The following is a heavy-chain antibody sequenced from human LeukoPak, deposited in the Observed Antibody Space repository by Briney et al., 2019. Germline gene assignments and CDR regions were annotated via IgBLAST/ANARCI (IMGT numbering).Heavy chain of an antibody. CDR3: AKGVGYYYYYYMDV. V-gene: IGHV3-43D*03. CDR2: ISWDGGST. Sequence: GGSLRLSCAASGFTFDDYAMHWVRQAPGKGLEWVSLISWDGGSTYYADSVKGRFTISRDNSKNSLYLQMNSLRAEDTALYYCAKGVGYYYYYYMDVWGKGTTVTVTS. D-gene: IGHD2-15*01. CDR1: GFTFDDYA. J-gene: IGHJ6*03.